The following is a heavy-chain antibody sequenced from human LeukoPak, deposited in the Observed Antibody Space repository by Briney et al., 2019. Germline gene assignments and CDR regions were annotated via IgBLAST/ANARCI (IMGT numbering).Heavy chain of an antibody. CDR2: ISNSGSTK. CDR1: GFTFSSYE. Sequence: PGGSLRLSCAAPGFTFSSYEMNWIRQAPGKGLEWISYISNSGSTKYYADSVKGRFTISRDNAKNSLYLQMNSLGAEDTAVYYCAAVIDYWGQGTLVTVSS. J-gene: IGHJ4*02. CDR3: AAVIDY. V-gene: IGHV3-48*03.